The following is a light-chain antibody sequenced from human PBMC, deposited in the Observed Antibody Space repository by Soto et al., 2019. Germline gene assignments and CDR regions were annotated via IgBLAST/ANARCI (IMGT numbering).Light chain of an antibody. CDR1: QSVTTN. Sequence: EVVMTQSPATLSVSPGERVTFSCRASQSVTTNLAWYQHKPGQSPRLLISDASTGASGIPPRFSGSGSGTEFTLTIDRRQSADFAVYYCQQYDRWLVTFGGGTKVEIK. V-gene: IGKV3-15*01. CDR2: DAS. CDR3: QQYDRWLVT. J-gene: IGKJ4*01.